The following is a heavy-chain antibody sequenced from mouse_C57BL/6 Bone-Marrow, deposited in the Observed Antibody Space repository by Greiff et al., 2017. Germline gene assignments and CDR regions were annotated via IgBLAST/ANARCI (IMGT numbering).Heavy chain of an antibody. J-gene: IGHJ4*01. CDR1: GYSFTDYN. CDR2: INPNYGTT. CDR3: ASGYDYDYAKDY. V-gene: IGHV1-39*01. D-gene: IGHD2-4*01. Sequence: VQLQQSGPELVKPGASVKISCKASGYSFTDYNMNWVKQSNGKSLEWIGVINPNYGTTSYNQQFKGKATLTVDQSSSTAYMQLNSLTSEDSAVYNCASGYDYDYAKDYWGQGTSVTVSS.